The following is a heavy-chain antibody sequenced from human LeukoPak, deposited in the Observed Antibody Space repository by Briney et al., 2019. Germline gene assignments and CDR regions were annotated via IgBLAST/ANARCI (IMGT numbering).Heavy chain of an antibody. CDR3: ATQTRPNYYDSSGYYCSFGY. Sequence: ASVKVSCKASGYTFTSYDINWVRQATGQGLEWMGWMNPNSGNTGYAQKFQGRVTMTRNTSISTAYMELSSLRSEDTAVYYCATQTRPNYYDSSGYYCSFGYWGQGTLVTVSS. V-gene: IGHV1-8*01. D-gene: IGHD3-22*01. J-gene: IGHJ4*02. CDR2: MNPNSGNT. CDR1: GYTFTSYD.